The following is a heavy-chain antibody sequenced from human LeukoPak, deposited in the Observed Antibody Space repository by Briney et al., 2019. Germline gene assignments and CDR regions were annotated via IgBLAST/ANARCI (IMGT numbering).Heavy chain of an antibody. CDR3: AKEDSGSGSSLDY. J-gene: IGHJ4*02. Sequence: PGGSLRLSCAASGFTFGSYGMHWVRQAPGKGLEWVAFIRYDGSNKYYADSVKGRFTISRDNSKNTLYLQMNSLRAEVTAVYYCAKEDSGSGSSLDYWGQGTLVTVSS. D-gene: IGHD3-10*01. CDR2: IRYDGSNK. V-gene: IGHV3-30*02. CDR1: GFTFGSYG.